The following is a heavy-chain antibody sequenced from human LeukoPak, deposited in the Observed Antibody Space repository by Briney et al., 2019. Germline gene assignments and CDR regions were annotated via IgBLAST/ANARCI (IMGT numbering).Heavy chain of an antibody. D-gene: IGHD6-13*01. CDR3: ARSTAAGGLGYFDY. CDR1: GFTVSSNY. V-gene: IGHV3-53*01. Sequence: GGSLRLSCAASGFTVSSNYMSWVRQAPGKGLEWVSVIYSGGSTYYAGSVKGRFTISRDNSKNTLYLQMNSLRAEDTAVYYCARSTAAGGLGYFDYWGQGTLVTVSS. J-gene: IGHJ4*02. CDR2: IYSGGST.